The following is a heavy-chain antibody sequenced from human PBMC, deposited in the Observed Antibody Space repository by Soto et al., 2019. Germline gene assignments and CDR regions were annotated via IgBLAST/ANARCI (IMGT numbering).Heavy chain of an antibody. CDR3: ARGGGYSSSWFRYYFDY. D-gene: IGHD6-13*01. V-gene: IGHV1-69*01. Sequence: QVQLVQSGAEVKKPGSSVKVSCKASGGTFSSYAISWVRQAHGQGLEWMGGIIPIFGTANYAQKFQGRVTITADESTSTAYMELSSLRSEDTAVYYCARGGGYSSSWFRYYFDYWGQGTLVTVSS. J-gene: IGHJ4*02. CDR1: GGTFSSYA. CDR2: IIPIFGTA.